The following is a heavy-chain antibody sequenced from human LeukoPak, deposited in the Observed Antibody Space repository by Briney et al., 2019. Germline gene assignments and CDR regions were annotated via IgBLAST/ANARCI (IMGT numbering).Heavy chain of an antibody. J-gene: IGHJ4*02. CDR2: ISARNTIV. Sequence: GGSLRLSCAASGFVFNTYSMNWVRQAPGKGLEWISHISARNTIVYYADSVKGRFTISRDNVNNLLFLQMNNLRGDDTAIYYCARVLTVGQTGGVDYWGQGTLVSVSS. CDR1: GFVFNTYS. D-gene: IGHD1-26*01. V-gene: IGHV3-48*04. CDR3: ARVLTVGQTGGVDY.